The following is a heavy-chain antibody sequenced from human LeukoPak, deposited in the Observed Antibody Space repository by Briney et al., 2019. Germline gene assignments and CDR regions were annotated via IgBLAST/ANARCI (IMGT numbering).Heavy chain of an antibody. CDR1: GGSISSYY. V-gene: IGHV4-59*01. D-gene: IGHD3-10*01. J-gene: IGHJ4*02. CDR3: ARGPSILLWFGELSFDY. Sequence: SETLSLTCTVSGGSISSYYWSWIRQPPGKGLEWIGYIYYSGSTNYNPSLKSRVTISVDTSKNQFSLKLSSVTAADTAVYYCARGPSILLWFGELSFDYWGQGTLVTVSS. CDR2: IYYSGST.